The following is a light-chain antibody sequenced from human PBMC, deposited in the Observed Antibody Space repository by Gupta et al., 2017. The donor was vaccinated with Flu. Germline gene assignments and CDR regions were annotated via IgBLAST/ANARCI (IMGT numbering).Light chain of an antibody. V-gene: IGKV3-11*01. Sequence: EIVLTQSPATLCLSPGERATLSCRASQSVSSYLAWYQQKPGQAPRLLIYDASNRATGIPARFSGSGSGTDFTLTISSLEPEDFAVYYCQQRSNWSGTFGQGTKVEIK. CDR3: QQRSNWSGT. CDR2: DAS. J-gene: IGKJ1*01. CDR1: QSVSSY.